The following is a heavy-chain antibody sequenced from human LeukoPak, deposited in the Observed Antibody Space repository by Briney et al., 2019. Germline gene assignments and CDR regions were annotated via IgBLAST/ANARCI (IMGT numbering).Heavy chain of an antibody. CDR2: MNPNSGNT. Sequence: ASVKVSCKASGYTFTSYDINWVRQATGQGLEWMGWMNPNSGNTGYAQKFQGRVTITRNTSISTAYMELSSLRAEDTAVYYCARDNSLRYFDWLLAYYFDYWGQGTLVTVSS. CDR1: GYTFTSYD. J-gene: IGHJ4*02. D-gene: IGHD3-9*01. CDR3: ARDNSLRYFDWLLAYYFDY. V-gene: IGHV1-8*03.